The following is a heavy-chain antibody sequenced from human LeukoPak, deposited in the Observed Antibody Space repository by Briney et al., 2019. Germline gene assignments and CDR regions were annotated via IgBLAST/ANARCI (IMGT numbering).Heavy chain of an antibody. J-gene: IGHJ5*02. CDR1: GGSFSGYY. V-gene: IGHV4-34*01. Sequence: SETLSLTCAVYGGSFSGYYWSWIRQPPGKGLGWIGEINHSGSTNYNPSLKSRVTISVDTSKNQFSLKLSSVTAADTAVYYCARNLADKNWFDPWGQGTLVTVSS. D-gene: IGHD6-19*01. CDR3: ARNLADKNWFDP. CDR2: INHSGST.